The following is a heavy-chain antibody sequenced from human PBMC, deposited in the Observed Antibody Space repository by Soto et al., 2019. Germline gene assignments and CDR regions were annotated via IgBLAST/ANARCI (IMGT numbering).Heavy chain of an antibody. J-gene: IGHJ6*04. CDR2: IIPIFDTA. V-gene: IGHV1-69*13. CDR1: GGTFSDYT. D-gene: IGHD1-1*01. CDR3: ARNGTLKGKGYYYGMED. Sequence: ASVNVSFKASGGTFSDYTINLFLHSPLHRLEWMGGIIPIFDTANYAEKFQGRVTITADESTSTSYMEVSSLRSEDTAVYYCARNGTLKGKGYYYGMEDCGKGNMVSVSS.